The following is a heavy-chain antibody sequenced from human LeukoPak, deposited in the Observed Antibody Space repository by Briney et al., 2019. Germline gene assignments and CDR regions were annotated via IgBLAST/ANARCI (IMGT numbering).Heavy chain of an antibody. D-gene: IGHD3-22*01. J-gene: IGHJ5*02. CDR2: IYPGDSDT. CDR3: ARRWYHSSYNWFDP. CDR1: EYSFTYYW. Sequence: GESLKISCKGSEYSFTYYWIGWVRQLPGKGLEWMGIIYPGDSDTRYSPSFQGQVTISADKSISTAYLQWSSLKASDTAMYYCARRWYHSSYNWFDPWGQGTLVTVSS. V-gene: IGHV5-51*01.